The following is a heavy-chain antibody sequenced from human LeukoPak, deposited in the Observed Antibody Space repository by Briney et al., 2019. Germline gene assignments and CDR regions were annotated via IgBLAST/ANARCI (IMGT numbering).Heavy chain of an antibody. D-gene: IGHD6-19*01. CDR1: GYTFTSYA. V-gene: IGHV1-3*01. CDR3: ARASSSGWNARYYYYGMDV. J-gene: IGHJ6*02. Sequence: ASVKVSCKASGYTFTSYAMHWVRQAPGQRLEWMGWINAGNGNTKYSQKFQGRVTITRDTSASTAYMELSSLRSEDTAAYYCARASSSGWNARYYYYGMDVWGQGTTVTVSS. CDR2: INAGNGNT.